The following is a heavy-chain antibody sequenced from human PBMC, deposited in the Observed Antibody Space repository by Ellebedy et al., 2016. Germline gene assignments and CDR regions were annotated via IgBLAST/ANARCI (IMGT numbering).Heavy chain of an antibody. D-gene: IGHD5/OR15-5a*01. V-gene: IGHV3-21*01. CDR2: ISSTSSHI. CDR1: GFTFSSYS. Sequence: GGSLRLSCAASGFTFSSYSMNRVRQAPGKGLEWVSSISSTSSHIFYTDSLKGRFTISRDNAKNSLYLQMNSLTAEDTAVYYCARVIVSGDRLDSWGRGSLVTVSS. CDR3: ARVIVSGDRLDS. J-gene: IGHJ4*02.